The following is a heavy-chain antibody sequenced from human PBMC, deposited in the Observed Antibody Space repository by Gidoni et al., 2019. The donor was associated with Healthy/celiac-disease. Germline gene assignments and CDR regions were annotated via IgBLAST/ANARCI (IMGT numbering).Heavy chain of an antibody. CDR3: ARLEGQWLARLRGLNSGAFDI. V-gene: IGHV4-39*01. CDR1: GGSISSSSYY. D-gene: IGHD6-19*01. Sequence: QLQLQESGPGLVKPSETLSLTCTVSGGSISSSSYYWGWIRQPPGKGLEWIGSIYYSGSTYYNPSLKSRVTISVDTSKNQFSLKLSSVTAADTAVYYCARLEGQWLARLRGLNSGAFDIWGQGTMVTVSS. J-gene: IGHJ3*02. CDR2: IYYSGST.